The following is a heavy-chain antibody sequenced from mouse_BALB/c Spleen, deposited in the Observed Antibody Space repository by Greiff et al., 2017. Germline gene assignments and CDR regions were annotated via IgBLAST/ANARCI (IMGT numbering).Heavy chain of an antibody. D-gene: IGHD1-2*01. CDR2: IYPGNSDT. Sequence: EVQLQQSGTVLARPGASVKMSCKASGYTFTSYWMHWVKQRPGQGLEWIGAIYPGNSDTSYNQKFKGKAKLTAVTSTSTAYMELSSLTNEDSAVYYCRRGELRLRFLFDYWGQGTTLTVSS. CDR1: GYTFTSYW. CDR3: RRGELRLRFLFDY. J-gene: IGHJ2*01. V-gene: IGHV1-5*01.